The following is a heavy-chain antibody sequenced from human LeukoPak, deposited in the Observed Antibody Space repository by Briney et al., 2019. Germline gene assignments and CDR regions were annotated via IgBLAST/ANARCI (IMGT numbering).Heavy chain of an antibody. V-gene: IGHV3-21*01. J-gene: IGHJ4*02. CDR2: IIISSSYI. CDR3: ARTYDFWSGYSYYFDY. CDR1: GFTFSSYS. Sequence: GGSLRLSCAASGFTFSSYSMNWVRHAPGKGLEWVSSIIISSSYIYYAHSVKGRFTISRDNAKNSLYLQMNSLRAEDTAVYYCARTYDFWSGYSYYFDYWGQGTLVTVSS. D-gene: IGHD3-3*01.